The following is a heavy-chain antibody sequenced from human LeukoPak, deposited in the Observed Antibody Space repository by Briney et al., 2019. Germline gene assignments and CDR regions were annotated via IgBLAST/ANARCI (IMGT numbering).Heavy chain of an antibody. V-gene: IGHV4-59*01. J-gene: IGHJ3*02. D-gene: IGHD6-13*01. CDR2: IYYSGST. Sequence: SETLSLTCTVSGGSISSYYWSWIRQPPGKGLEWIGYIYYSGSTNYNPSLKSRVTISVDTSKNQFSLKLSSVTAADTAVYYCARDPGRIAAAGIASAFDIWGQGTMVTVSS. CDR3: ARDPGRIAAAGIASAFDI. CDR1: GGSISSYY.